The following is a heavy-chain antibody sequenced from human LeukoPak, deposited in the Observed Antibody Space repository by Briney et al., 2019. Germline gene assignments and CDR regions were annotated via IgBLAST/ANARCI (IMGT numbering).Heavy chain of an antibody. CDR1: GVTFSIYS. Sequence: PGGSLRLSCAASGVTFSIYSMNWVRQAPGKGLEWLSSITSSSNYIYYADSVKGRFTISRDNVQNSLYLQMNSLRSEETAMYYCARDRGYFDNWGQGTLVTVSS. J-gene: IGHJ4*02. CDR3: ARDRGYFDN. CDR2: ITSSSNYI. V-gene: IGHV3-21*03.